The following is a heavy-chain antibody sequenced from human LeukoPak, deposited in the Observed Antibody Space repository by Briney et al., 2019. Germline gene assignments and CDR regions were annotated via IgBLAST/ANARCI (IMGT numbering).Heavy chain of an antibody. CDR1: GGSFSGYY. CDR3: ARIGTAMIDY. J-gene: IGHJ4*02. CDR2: INHSGST. D-gene: IGHD5-18*01. Sequence: SETLSLTCAVYGGSFSGYYWSWIRQPPGKGLEWIGEINHSGSTNYNPSLKSRVIISADTSNNEFSLKLSSVTAADTAVYYCARIGTAMIDYWGQGTLVTVSS. V-gene: IGHV4-34*01.